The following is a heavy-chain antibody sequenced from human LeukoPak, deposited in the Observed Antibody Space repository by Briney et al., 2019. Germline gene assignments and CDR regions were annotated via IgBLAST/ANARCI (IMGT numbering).Heavy chain of an antibody. CDR2: IKYNGSET. Sequence: GGSLRLSCAASGFTFSYYWMSWVRQTPGKGLEWVASIKYNGSETYYVDSVKGRFTISRDNAKNSLYLQMNSLRAEDTAVYYCARDFSAAGSHWGQGALVTVSS. V-gene: IGHV3-7*01. CDR1: GFTFSYYW. J-gene: IGHJ4*02. CDR3: ARDFSAAGSH. D-gene: IGHD6-13*01.